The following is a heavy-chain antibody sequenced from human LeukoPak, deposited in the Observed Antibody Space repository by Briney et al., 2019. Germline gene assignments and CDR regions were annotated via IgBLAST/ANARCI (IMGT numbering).Heavy chain of an antibody. CDR2: ISGSGDSA. D-gene: IGHD1-26*01. CDR1: GFTFSSYA. J-gene: IGHJ6*02. Sequence: GGSLRLSCAASGFTFSSYAMTWVRQAPGKGLEWVSAISGSGDSAYYADSVKGRFTISRDNSKNTLYLQMDCLGAENTAVHYCAKFSGSYYYYYAMDVWGQGTTVTVSS. CDR3: AKFSGSYYYYYAMDV. V-gene: IGHV3-23*01.